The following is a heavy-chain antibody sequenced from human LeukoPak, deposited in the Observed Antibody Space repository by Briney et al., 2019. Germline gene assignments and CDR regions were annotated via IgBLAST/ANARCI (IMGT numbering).Heavy chain of an antibody. CDR3: AREAIFGVALSYPYYYHMDV. CDR2: TYYVGST. Sequence: NSSETLSLTCSVSGGSISSSDSYWGWIRQPPGKGLEWLGSTYYVGSTYYNPSLKSRVTISVDTSKNQFYLKLSSVTAADTAVYYCAREAIFGVALSYPYYYHMDVWGKGTTVTVSS. CDR1: GGSISSSDSY. V-gene: IGHV4-39*07. J-gene: IGHJ6*03. D-gene: IGHD3-3*01.